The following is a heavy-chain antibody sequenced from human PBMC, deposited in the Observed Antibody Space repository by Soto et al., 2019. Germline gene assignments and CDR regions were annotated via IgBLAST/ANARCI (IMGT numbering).Heavy chain of an antibody. V-gene: IGHV4-39*01. CDR3: ARHSVALRKNNSFDP. CDR1: GDSINSSDFY. J-gene: IGHJ5*02. D-gene: IGHD2-15*01. CDR2: IFYLGSS. Sequence: SENLSLTCNASGDSINSSDFYWGWVRQPPGKGLEWIGSIFYLGSSYYNPSLKSRVTMSVDTSKNQFSLRLRSVTAADTALYFCARHSVALRKNNSFDPWGQGSMVTVSS.